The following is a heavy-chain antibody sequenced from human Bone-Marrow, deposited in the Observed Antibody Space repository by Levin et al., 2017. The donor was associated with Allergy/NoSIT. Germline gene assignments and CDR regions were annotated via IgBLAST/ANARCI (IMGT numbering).Heavy chain of an antibody. J-gene: IGHJ4*02. Sequence: GGSLRLSCSVSGLTYNFNMYAMHWVRQAPGKGLESVSSIGSYGSTTYYADSVKGRFTISRDNSKNTLYLQMSSLRNDDTALYYCVKGKEYCSGRTCQKYYFDSWGQGTLVSVSS. CDR3: VKGKEYCSGRTCQKYYFDS. CDR2: IGSYGSTT. CDR1: GLTYNFNMYA. D-gene: IGHD2-15*01. V-gene: IGHV3-64D*06.